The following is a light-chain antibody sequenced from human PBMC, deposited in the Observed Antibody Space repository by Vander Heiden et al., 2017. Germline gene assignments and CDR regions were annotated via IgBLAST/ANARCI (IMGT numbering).Light chain of an antibody. CDR1: QTVSSR. J-gene: IGKJ4*01. CDR3: QQAYSFPPT. CDR2: GTS. V-gene: IGKV1D-12*01. Sequence: DIQMTQSPFSVSASVVDTVTIACRASQTVSSRVAWYQLRPGEAPKFLIYGTSILERGVPSRFSGSGSGTHFSRTINNLQPEDFAIYYCQQAYSFPPTFGGGTKVEIK.